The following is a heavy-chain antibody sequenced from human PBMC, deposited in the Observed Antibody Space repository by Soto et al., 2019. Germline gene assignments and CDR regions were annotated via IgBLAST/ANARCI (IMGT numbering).Heavy chain of an antibody. CDR2: IIPIFGTA. Sequence: SVKVSCKASGGTFSSYAISWVRQAPGQGLEWMGGIIPIFGTANYAQKFQGRVTITADESTSTAYMELSSLRSEDTAVYYCARVGAAAGTTYYFDYWGQGALVTVSS. V-gene: IGHV1-69*13. CDR1: GGTFSSYA. J-gene: IGHJ4*02. CDR3: ARVGAAAGTTYYFDY. D-gene: IGHD6-13*01.